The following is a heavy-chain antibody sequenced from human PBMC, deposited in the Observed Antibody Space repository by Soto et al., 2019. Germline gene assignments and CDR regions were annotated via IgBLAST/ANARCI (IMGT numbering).Heavy chain of an antibody. Sequence: QVQLVQSGAEVKKPGSSVKVSCKASGGTFSSYAISWVRQAPGQGLEWMGGIIPIFGTANYAQKFQGRVTITADESTSTAYMELSSLRSEDTAVYYCASSPGGSSNPYYYYYYGMDVWGQGTTVTVSS. V-gene: IGHV1-69*01. CDR3: ASSPGGSSNPYYYYYYGMDV. CDR1: GGTFSSYA. D-gene: IGHD2-15*01. J-gene: IGHJ6*02. CDR2: IIPIFGTA.